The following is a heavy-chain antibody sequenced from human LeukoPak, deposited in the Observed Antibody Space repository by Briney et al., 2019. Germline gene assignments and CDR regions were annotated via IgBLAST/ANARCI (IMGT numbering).Heavy chain of an antibody. Sequence: GGSLRLSCTASGFTFGDYAMSWVRQAPGKGLEWVGFIRSKAYGGTTEYAASVKGRFTISRDDSESIAYLQMNSLKTEDTAVYYCTRDGYSSGWSPIDYWGQGTLVTVSS. CDR2: IRSKAYGGTT. V-gene: IGHV3-49*04. CDR1: GFTFGDYA. D-gene: IGHD6-19*01. J-gene: IGHJ4*02. CDR3: TRDGYSSGWSPIDY.